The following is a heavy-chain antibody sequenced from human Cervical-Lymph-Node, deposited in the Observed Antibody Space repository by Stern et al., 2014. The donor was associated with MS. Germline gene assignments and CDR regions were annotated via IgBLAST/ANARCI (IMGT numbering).Heavy chain of an antibody. CDR1: GFTFSRYW. D-gene: IGHD2-2*01. J-gene: IGHJ6*02. CDR3: ARSSYCSSSSCYKDYYGMDV. CDR2: INTDGSST. V-gene: IGHV3-74*02. Sequence: EDQLVESGGGIVQPGGSLRLSCVASGFTFSRYWMHWVRQAPGKGLGWVSRINTDGSSTSYADSVKGRFTITRDNVKNTVYLQMNGLRVEDTAVYSCARSSYCSSSSCYKDYYGMDVWGQGTTVTVSS.